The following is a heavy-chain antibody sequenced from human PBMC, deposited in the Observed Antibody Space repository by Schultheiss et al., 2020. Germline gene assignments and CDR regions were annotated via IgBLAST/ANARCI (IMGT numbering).Heavy chain of an antibody. J-gene: IGHJ4*02. CDR1: GFTFSSYG. D-gene: IGHD1-26*01. V-gene: IGHV3-30*18. Sequence: GGSLRLSCAASGFTFSSYGMHWVRQAPGKGLEWVAVISYDGSNKYYADSVKGRFTISRDNSKNTLYLQMNSLRAEDTAVYYCANGVWGPARFDYWGQGTLVTVSS. CDR2: ISYDGSNK. CDR3: ANGVWGPARFDY.